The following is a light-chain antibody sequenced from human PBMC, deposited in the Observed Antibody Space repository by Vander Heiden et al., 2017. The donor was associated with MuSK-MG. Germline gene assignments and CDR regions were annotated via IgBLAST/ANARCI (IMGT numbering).Light chain of an antibody. CDR2: MGS. J-gene: IGKJ1*01. Sequence: DIVMTQSPLSLTVPPGETASISCRSSQSLQHKNGNNYLNWYLQKPGQSPRVLIYMGSRRASGVPDWFSGSGSGTDFTLKITRVGAADVGVYYCMQALQTPRTFGQGTKLELK. V-gene: IGKV2-28*01. CDR1: QSLQHKNGNNY. CDR3: MQALQTPRT.